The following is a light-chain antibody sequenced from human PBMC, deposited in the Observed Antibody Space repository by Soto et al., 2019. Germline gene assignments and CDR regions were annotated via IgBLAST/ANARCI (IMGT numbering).Light chain of an antibody. CDR2: TND. CDR3: AVWDDSLNGHV. CDR1: SSNIGTSS. V-gene: IGLV1-44*01. J-gene: IGLJ1*01. Sequence: QSALTKPPSANGAPGQTVTISCSGSSSNIGTSSVHWYKHLPGTAPKPLIYTNDQRPSGVPDRFSGSKSGTSASLAISRLQSEDEADYYCAVWDDSLNGHVFGAGTKVTVL.